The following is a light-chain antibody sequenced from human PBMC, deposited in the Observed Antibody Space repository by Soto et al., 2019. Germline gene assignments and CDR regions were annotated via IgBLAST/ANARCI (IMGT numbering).Light chain of an antibody. CDR1: SNDVGAYSS. Sequence: QSALTQPASVSGSPGQSITISCTGTSNDVGAYSSVSWYQQHPDRAPKLIIYSVSHRSSGVSDRFSGSKFDNTASLTISGLHTEDEADYYCSSSTSRSTYLFGIGTQLTVL. V-gene: IGLV2-14*03. CDR3: SSSTSRSTYL. CDR2: SVS. J-gene: IGLJ1*01.